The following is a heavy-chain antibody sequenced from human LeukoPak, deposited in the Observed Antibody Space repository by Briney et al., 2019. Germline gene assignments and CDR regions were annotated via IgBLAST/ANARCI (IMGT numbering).Heavy chain of an antibody. J-gene: IGHJ4*02. D-gene: IGHD5-18*01. CDR1: GFTFSDYG. CDR3: ARDLSGVAGYTYGRGIDY. Sequence: GGSLRLSCAASGFTFSDYGMSWVRQAPGKGLEWVANIKQDGSEKYYVDSVKGRFTISRDNAQTSLYLQMNSLRAEDTAVYYCARDLSGVAGYTYGRGIDYWGQGTLVTVSS. V-gene: IGHV3-7*01. CDR2: IKQDGSEK.